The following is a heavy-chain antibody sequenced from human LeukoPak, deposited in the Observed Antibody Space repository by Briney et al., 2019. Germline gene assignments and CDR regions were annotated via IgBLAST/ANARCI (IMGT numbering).Heavy chain of an antibody. Sequence: SETLSLTCTVSGGSISSGGYYWSWIRQHPGKRLEWIGYIYYSGSTYYNPSLKSRVTISVDTSNNQFSLKLSSVTAADTAVYYCARAPIRGSSNAFDIWGQGTTVTVSS. CDR2: IYYSGST. J-gene: IGHJ3*02. CDR3: ARAPIRGSSNAFDI. CDR1: GGSISSGGYY. D-gene: IGHD6-6*01. V-gene: IGHV4-31*03.